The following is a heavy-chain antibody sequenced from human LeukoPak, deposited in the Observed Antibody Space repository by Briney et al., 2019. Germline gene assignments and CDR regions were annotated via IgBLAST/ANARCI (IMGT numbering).Heavy chain of an antibody. V-gene: IGHV3-23*01. Sequence: PGGSLRLSCAASGFTFSSSAMTWVRQAPGKGLEWVSSISVSGGNTNYADSVKGRFTISRDNSKNTLYLQMNSLRVEDTAVYYCAKGDGSGPAYPFDYWGQGTLVTVSS. D-gene: IGHD3-10*01. J-gene: IGHJ4*02. CDR2: ISVSGGNT. CDR1: GFTFSSSA. CDR3: AKGDGSGPAYPFDY.